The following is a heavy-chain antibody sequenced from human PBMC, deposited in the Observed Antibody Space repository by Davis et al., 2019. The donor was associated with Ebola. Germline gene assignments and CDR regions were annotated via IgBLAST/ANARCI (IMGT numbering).Heavy chain of an antibody. CDR1: GFSFSRYD. CDR2: ISPDGSAT. Sequence: HTGGSLRLSFVASGFSFSRYDMNWVRQAPGKGPVWVSRISPDGSATGFADSVKGRFSISRDNAKNTVYLQMNSLRAEDTAVYYCARDFDKVRTWGQGTLVTVSS. J-gene: IGHJ4*02. CDR3: ARDFDKVRT. D-gene: IGHD1-1*01. V-gene: IGHV3-74*01.